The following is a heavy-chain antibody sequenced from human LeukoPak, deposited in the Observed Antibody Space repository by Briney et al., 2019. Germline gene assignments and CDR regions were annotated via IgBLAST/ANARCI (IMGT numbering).Heavy chain of an antibody. CDR3: AREGQPIMVRGVILGYFDY. Sequence: GGSLRLSCAASGFTFSSYSMNWVRQAPGKGLEWVSSISSSSSYIYYADSVKGRFTISRDNAKNSLYLQRNSLRAEDMAVYYCAREGQPIMVRGVILGYFDYWGQGSLVTVSS. CDR2: ISSSSSYI. J-gene: IGHJ4*02. CDR1: GFTFSSYS. V-gene: IGHV3-21*01. D-gene: IGHD3-10*01.